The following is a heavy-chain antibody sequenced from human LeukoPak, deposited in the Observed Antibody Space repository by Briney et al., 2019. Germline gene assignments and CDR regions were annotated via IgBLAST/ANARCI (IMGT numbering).Heavy chain of an antibody. J-gene: IGHJ4*02. Sequence: GGSLRLSCAASGFTFSSYAMSWVRQAPGKGLEWVSAISGSGDLTYYADSVKGRFTISRDNSKNTLYLQMNSLRAEDTAVYYCAKDGGLWVSAHWGDSWGRGTLVTVSS. CDR1: GFTFSSYA. CDR3: AKDGGLWVSAHWGDS. D-gene: IGHD7-27*01. V-gene: IGHV3-23*01. CDR2: ISGSGDLT.